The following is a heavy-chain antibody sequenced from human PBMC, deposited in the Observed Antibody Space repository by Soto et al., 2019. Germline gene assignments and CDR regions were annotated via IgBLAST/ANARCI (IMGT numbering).Heavy chain of an antibody. CDR1: GGTFSSYT. D-gene: IGHD2-15*01. V-gene: IGHV1-69*02. CDR2: IIPILGIA. J-gene: IGHJ2*01. CDR3: ARGGLGEDKYFDL. Sequence: QVQLVQSGAEVKKPGSSVKVSCKASGGTFSSYTISWVRQAPGQGLEWMGRIIPILGIANYAQKFQGIVTITADKSTSTAYMELSSLRSEDTAVYYCARGGLGEDKYFDLWGRGTLVTVAS.